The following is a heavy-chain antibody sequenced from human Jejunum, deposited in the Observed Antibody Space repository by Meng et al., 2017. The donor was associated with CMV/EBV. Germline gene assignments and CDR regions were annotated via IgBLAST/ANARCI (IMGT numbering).Heavy chain of an antibody. V-gene: IGHV1-2*06. CDR1: GYTFTSYD. Sequence: QVQSVQSGAELKKPGASVKVSCKASGYTFTSYDINWVRQGTGQGLEWMGRINPNNGGANYAQQFQGRVTMTTDTSISTAYMELSRLRSDDTAVYYCARDLSGYYSFIDYWGQGTLVTVSS. D-gene: IGHD3-22*01. CDR3: ARDLSGYYSFIDY. J-gene: IGHJ4*02. CDR2: INPNNGGA.